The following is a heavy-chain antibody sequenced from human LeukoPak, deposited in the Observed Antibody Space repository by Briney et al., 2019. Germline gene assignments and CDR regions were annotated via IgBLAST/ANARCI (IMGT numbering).Heavy chain of an antibody. V-gene: IGHV3-23*01. CDR2: ISGGST. D-gene: IGHD3-22*01. J-gene: IGHJ3*02. Sequence: PGGSLRLSCAASGFTFSSYAISWVRQTPGKGLEWVSGISGGSTDYADSVKGRFTISRDNSKNTLYLQMNSLRAEDTAVYYCAKVRVTMMDAFDIWGQGTMVTVSS. CDR1: GFTFSSYA. CDR3: AKVRVTMMDAFDI.